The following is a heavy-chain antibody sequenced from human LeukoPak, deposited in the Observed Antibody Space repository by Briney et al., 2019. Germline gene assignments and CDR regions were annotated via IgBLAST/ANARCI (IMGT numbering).Heavy chain of an antibody. CDR2: IGRSGTTI. V-gene: IGHV3-11*04. J-gene: IGHJ4*02. D-gene: IGHD3-9*01. CDR1: GFTFSEYY. Sequence: PGGSLRLSCAASGFTFSEYYMSWIRQAPGKGLEWVSYIGRSGTTIHYADSVKGRFTSSWDNAKKSLYLQMNSLRAEDTAVYYCARSGKIYFDWLLDYWGQGTLVTVSS. CDR3: ARSGKIYFDWLLDY.